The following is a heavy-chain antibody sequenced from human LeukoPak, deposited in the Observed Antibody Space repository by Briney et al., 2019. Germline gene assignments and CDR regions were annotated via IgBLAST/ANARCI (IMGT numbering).Heavy chain of an antibody. V-gene: IGHV4-39*01. Sequence: SETLSLTCTVSGGSISSSSYYWGWIRQPPGKGLEWLGSIYYSGSTYYNPSLKSRVTISVDTSRNQFSLKLRFMTAADTAVYYCARGDFYNYGKPFDSWGQGIMVTVSS. CDR2: IYYSGST. D-gene: IGHD5-18*01. CDR1: GGSISSSSYY. CDR3: ARGDFYNYGKPFDS. J-gene: IGHJ4*02.